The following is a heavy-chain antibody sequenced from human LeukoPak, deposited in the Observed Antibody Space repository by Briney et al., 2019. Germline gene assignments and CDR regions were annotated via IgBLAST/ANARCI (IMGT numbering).Heavy chain of an antibody. CDR3: ARGPLTYYYDSSGYYGVY. CDR2: MNPNSGNT. J-gene: IGHJ4*02. V-gene: IGHV1-8*01. CDR1: GYTFTSYD. D-gene: IGHD3-22*01. Sequence: GASVKVSCKASGYTFTSYDINWVRQATGQGLEWMGWMNPNSGNTGYAQKFQGRVTMTRNTSISTAYMELSSLRSEDTAVYYRARGPLTYYYDSSGYYGVYWGQGTLVTVSS.